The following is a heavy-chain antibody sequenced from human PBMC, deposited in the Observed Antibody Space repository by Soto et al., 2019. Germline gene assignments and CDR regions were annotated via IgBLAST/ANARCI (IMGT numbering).Heavy chain of an antibody. D-gene: IGHD4-17*01. J-gene: IGHJ5*02. CDR3: ASTATTHP. Sequence: GESLKISCAASGFTFSSYSMNWVRQAPGKGLEWVSYISSSSSTIYYADSVKGRFTISRDNAKNSLYLQMNSLRAEDTAVYYCASTATTHPWGQGTLVTVSS. CDR1: GFTFSSYS. CDR2: ISSSSSTI. V-gene: IGHV3-48*01.